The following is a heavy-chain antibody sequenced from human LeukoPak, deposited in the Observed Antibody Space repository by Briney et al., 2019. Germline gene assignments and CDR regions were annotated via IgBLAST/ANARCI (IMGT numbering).Heavy chain of an antibody. CDR2: IYYTGST. D-gene: IGHD4-11*01. V-gene: IGHV4-59*01. CDR3: ATTTVRGGYDY. J-gene: IGHJ4*02. Sequence: ASETLSLTYTVSGGSISSYYWSWIRQPPGKGLEWIGYIYYTGSTNYNPSLKSRVTISVDTSKNQFSLNLSSVTAADTAVYYCATTTVRGGYDYWGQGTLVTVSS. CDR1: GGSISSYY.